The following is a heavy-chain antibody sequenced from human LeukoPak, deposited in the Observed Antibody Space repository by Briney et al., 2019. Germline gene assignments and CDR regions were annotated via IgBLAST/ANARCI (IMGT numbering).Heavy chain of an antibody. CDR2: IDWNGDAL. J-gene: IGHJ4*02. CDR3: ARDLSATWYSLAY. V-gene: IGHV3-20*04. D-gene: IGHD2-15*01. CDR1: GFSNADYG. Sequence: GGSLRLSCVGAGFSNADYGMSWVRQGPGKELEWVAGIDWNGDALQYADSVKGRFTISRDNAKNSLYLQMDILRPEDTGVYYCARDLSATWYSLAYWGQGTLVTVSS.